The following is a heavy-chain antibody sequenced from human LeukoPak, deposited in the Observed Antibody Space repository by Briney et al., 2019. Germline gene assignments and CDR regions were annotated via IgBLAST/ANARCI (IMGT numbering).Heavy chain of an antibody. Sequence: SETLSLTCAVYGGSFSGYYWSWIRQPPGKGLEWIGEINRSGSTNYNPSLKSRVTISVDTSKNQFSLKLSSVTAADTAVYYCARDRLYCSSTSCYGAVWFDPWGQGTLVTVSS. CDR3: ARDRLYCSSTSCYGAVWFDP. J-gene: IGHJ5*02. CDR2: INRSGST. V-gene: IGHV4-34*01. CDR1: GGSFSGYY. D-gene: IGHD2-2*01.